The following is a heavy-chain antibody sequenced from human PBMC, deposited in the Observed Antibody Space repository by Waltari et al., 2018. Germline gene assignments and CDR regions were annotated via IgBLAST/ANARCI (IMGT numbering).Heavy chain of an antibody. J-gene: IGHJ5*02. CDR2: IYYSGNT. Sequence: QLQLHESGPGLVKSSETLSLTCDVPGGSIGSINYNWGWLRQTPGKGLEWIASIYYSGNTYYNPSLKSRVTISVDTSKNQFSLRLSSVTAADTAVYYCARTYSGDYEFWFDPWGQGTLVTVSS. D-gene: IGHD1-26*01. CDR1: GGSIGSINYN. V-gene: IGHV4-39*01. CDR3: ARTYSGDYEFWFDP.